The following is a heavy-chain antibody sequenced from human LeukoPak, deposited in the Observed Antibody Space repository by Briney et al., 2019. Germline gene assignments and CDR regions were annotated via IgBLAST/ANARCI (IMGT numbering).Heavy chain of an antibody. J-gene: IGHJ4*02. CDR3: AKDLRPGDY. CDR2: INSDGSST. CDR1: GFTFSTFA. Sequence: GGSLRLSCAASGFTFSTFAMIWVRQPPGKGLVWVSRINSDGSSTSYADSVKGRFTISRDNSKNTLYLQMNSLRAEDTAVYYCAKDLRPGDYWGQGTLVTVSS. V-gene: IGHV3-23*01. D-gene: IGHD1-14*01.